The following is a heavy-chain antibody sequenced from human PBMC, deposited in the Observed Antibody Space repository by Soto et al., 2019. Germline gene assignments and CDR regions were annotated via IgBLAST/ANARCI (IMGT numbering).Heavy chain of an antibody. D-gene: IGHD6-13*01. Sequence: QVQLQESGPGLVKSSETLSLTCTVSGASISSYYWSWIRQPPGKGLEWIGYIHHSGSTNYNPSLKSRATMSIDTSKSNFSLGLSSVTAADTAVYYCARGAAAAGGYWSQGTLVTVSS. CDR2: IHHSGST. V-gene: IGHV4-59*01. CDR1: GASISSYY. CDR3: ARGAAAAGGY. J-gene: IGHJ4*02.